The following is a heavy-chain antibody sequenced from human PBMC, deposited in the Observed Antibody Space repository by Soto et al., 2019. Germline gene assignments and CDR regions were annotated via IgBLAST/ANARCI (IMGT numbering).Heavy chain of an antibody. Sequence: EVQLAESGGGLVQPGGSLKLSCAASGFTFSGSAVHWVRQASGKGLEWLGRIRSKANSYATAYTASVKGRFTISRDDSKNTAYLQMNSLKTEDTAVYYCTLTYYYGAYYFDYWGQGTLVTVSS. V-gene: IGHV3-73*02. CDR1: GFTFSGSA. J-gene: IGHJ4*02. CDR2: IRSKANSYAT. CDR3: TLTYYYGAYYFDY. D-gene: IGHD3-10*01.